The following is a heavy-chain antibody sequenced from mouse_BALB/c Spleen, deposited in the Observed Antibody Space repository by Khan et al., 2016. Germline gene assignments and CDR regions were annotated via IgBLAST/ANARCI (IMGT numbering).Heavy chain of an antibody. CDR2: IHNSGST. CDR1: GFSITSDYS. Sequence: EVQLQESGPDLVKPSQSLSLTCTVTGFSITSDYSWHWIRQFPGNKLEWMGYIHNSGSTNYNPSLKSRISITRDTSKNQFFLQLNSVTTEDTATFYCARYYYGGAPWFAYWGQGTLVTVSA. V-gene: IGHV3-1*02. D-gene: IGHD1-1*01. J-gene: IGHJ3*01. CDR3: ARYYYGGAPWFAY.